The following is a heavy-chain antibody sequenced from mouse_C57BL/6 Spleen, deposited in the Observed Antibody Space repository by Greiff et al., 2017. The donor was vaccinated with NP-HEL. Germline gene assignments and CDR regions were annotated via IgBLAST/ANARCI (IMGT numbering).Heavy chain of an antibody. CDR1: GYTFTSYT. D-gene: IGHD2-1*01. CDR3: ARPDTLLDYAMDY. V-gene: IGHV1-4*01. J-gene: IGHJ4*01. Sequence: LVESGAELARPGASVKMSCKASGYTFTSYTMHWVKQRPGQGLEWIGYINPSSGYTKYNQKFKDKATLTADKSSSTAYMQLSSLTSEDSAVYYCARPDTLLDYAMDYWGQGTSVTVSS. CDR2: INPSSGYT.